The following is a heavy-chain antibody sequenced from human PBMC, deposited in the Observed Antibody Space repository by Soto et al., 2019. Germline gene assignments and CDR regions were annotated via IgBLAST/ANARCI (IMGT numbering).Heavy chain of an antibody. V-gene: IGHV1-46*01. CDR3: ARDKVVIDYYYYGMDV. J-gene: IGHJ6*02. Sequence: DSVKVSCKAAGDTFTSYYMHWVRQAPGQGLEWMGIINPSGGSTSYAQKFQGRVTMTRDTSTSTVYMELSSLRSEDTAVYYCARDKVVIDYYYYGMDVWGQGTTVTVSS. D-gene: IGHD3-22*01. CDR2: INPSGGST. CDR1: GDTFTSYY.